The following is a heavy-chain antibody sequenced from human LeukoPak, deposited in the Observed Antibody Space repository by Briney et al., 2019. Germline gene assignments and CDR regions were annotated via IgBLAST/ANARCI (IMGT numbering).Heavy chain of an antibody. J-gene: IGHJ4*02. V-gene: IGHV4-38-2*02. D-gene: IGHD2-2*01. CDR1: GYSISSGYY. CDR2: SYYSGST. Sequence: PSETLSLTCTVSGYSISSGYYWGWIRQPPGKGLEWIGRSYYSGSTYYNPSLKSRVTISVDTSKNQFSLKLSSVTAADTAVYYCARDSDQPSRKFDYWGQGTLVTVSS. CDR3: ARDSDQPSRKFDY.